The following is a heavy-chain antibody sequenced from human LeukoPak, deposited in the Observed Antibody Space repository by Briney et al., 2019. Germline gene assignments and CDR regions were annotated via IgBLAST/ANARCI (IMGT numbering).Heavy chain of an antibody. V-gene: IGHV3-23*01. CDR1: GCTFSSDA. CDR2: IPSSGPIT. J-gene: IGHJ5*02. Sequence: GGSLRLSCAASGCTFSSDAISWVCQAQGPGMEWVSGIPSSGPITYYADSVKGRFTISRDNSKNTLYLQMNSLTAEDTGIYYCANRVAQHDSWGQGTLVTVSS. D-gene: IGHD3-3*01. CDR3: ANRVAQHDS.